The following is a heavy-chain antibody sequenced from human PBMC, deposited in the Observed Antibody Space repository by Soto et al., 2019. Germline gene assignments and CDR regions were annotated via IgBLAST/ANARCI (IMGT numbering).Heavy chain of an antibody. CDR2: IYYSGST. D-gene: IGHD2-15*01. J-gene: IGHJ5*02. Sequence: TLSLTCTVSGGSISSSSYYWGWIRQPPGKGLEWIGSIYYSGSTYYNPSLKSRVTISVDTSKNQFSLKLSSVTAADTAVYYCARQYCSGGSCYARGYNWFDPWGQGTPVTVSS. CDR1: GGSISSSSYY. V-gene: IGHV4-39*01. CDR3: ARQYCSGGSCYARGYNWFDP.